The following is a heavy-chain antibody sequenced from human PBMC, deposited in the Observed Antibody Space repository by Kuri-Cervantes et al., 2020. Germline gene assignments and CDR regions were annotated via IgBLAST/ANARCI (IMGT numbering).Heavy chain of an antibody. D-gene: IGHD6-19*01. V-gene: IGHV4-59*01. CDR3: ARVRAVAGKRHYYYYYGMDV. Sequence: SETLSLTCTVSGGSISSYYWSWIRQPPGKGLAWIGYIYYSGSTNYNPSLKSRVTISVDTSKNQFSLKLSSVTAADTAVYYCARVRAVAGKRHYYYYYGMDVWGQGTTVTVSS. J-gene: IGHJ6*02. CDR1: GGSISSYY. CDR2: IYYSGST.